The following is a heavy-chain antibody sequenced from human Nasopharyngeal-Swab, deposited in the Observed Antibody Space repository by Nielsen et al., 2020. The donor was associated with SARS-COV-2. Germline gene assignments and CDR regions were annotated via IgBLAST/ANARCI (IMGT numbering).Heavy chain of an antibody. D-gene: IGHD3-16*01. V-gene: IGHV4-59*13. CDR2: IYYSGST. Sequence: PGKGLEWIGYIYYSGSTNYNPSLKSRVTISVDTSENQFSLKLSSVTAADTAVYYCAIGGGGSYYYGMDVWGQGTTVTVSS. J-gene: IGHJ6*02. CDR3: AIGGGGSYYYGMDV.